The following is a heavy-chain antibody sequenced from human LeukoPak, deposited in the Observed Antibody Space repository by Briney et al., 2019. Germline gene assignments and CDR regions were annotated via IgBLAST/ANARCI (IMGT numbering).Heavy chain of an antibody. CDR2: INPNSGGT. CDR1: GGTFSSYA. Sequence: ASVKVSCKASGGTFSSYAISWVRQAPGQGLEWMGWINPNSGGTNYAQKFQGRVTMTRDTSISTAYMELSRLRSDDTAVYYCASITFGGVIGPFDYWGQGTLVTVSS. D-gene: IGHD3-16*02. V-gene: IGHV1-2*02. J-gene: IGHJ4*02. CDR3: ASITFGGVIGPFDY.